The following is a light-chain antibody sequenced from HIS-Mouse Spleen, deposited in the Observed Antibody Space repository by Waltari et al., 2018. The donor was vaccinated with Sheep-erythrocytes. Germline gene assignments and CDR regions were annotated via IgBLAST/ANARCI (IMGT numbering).Light chain of an antibody. CDR3: CSYAGSSTPWV. J-gene: IGLJ3*02. CDR1: SSDVGSYNL. CDR2: EGS. Sequence: QSALTQPVSVSGSPGQSITISCTGTSSDVGSYNLVSWYQQHPGKAPKLLIYEGSKRPSWVSNRFSGSKSGNTASLTISGLQAEDEADYYCCSYAGSSTPWVFGGGTKLTVL. V-gene: IGLV2-23*01.